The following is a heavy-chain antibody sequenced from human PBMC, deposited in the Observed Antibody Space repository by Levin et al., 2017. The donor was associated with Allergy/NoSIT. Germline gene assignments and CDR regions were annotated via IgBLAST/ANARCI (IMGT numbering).Heavy chain of an antibody. CDR3: ARLNTGTFFDY. D-gene: IGHD2-8*02. J-gene: IGHJ4*02. CDR2: IYHSGST. CDR1: GGSISSGGYS. V-gene: IGHV4-30-2*01. Sequence: KASETLSLTCAVSGGSISSGGYSWSWIRQPPGKGLEWIGYIYHSGSTYYNPSLKSRVTISVDRSKNQFSLKLSSVTAADTAVYYCARLNTGTFFDYWGQGTLVTVSS.